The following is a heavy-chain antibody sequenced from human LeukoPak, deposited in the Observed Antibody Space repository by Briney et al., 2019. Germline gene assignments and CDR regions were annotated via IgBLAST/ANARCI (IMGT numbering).Heavy chain of an antibody. CDR3: ARDDSWAFDI. J-gene: IGHJ3*02. D-gene: IGHD2-15*01. CDR2: ISSGSGSSI. CDR1: GFTFSSYS. Sequence: GGPLRLSCAASGFTFSSYSMNWLRQAPGKGLEGVSYISSGSGSSIYYADSVKGRFSISRDNAKNSLYLQMNSLRDEDTAVYHCARDDSWAFDIWGQGAMVTVSS. V-gene: IGHV3-48*02.